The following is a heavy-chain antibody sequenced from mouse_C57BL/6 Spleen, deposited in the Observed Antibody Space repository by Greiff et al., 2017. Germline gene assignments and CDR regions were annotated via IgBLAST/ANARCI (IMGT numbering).Heavy chain of an antibody. CDR2: ISSGGSYT. V-gene: IGHV5-6*01. CDR1: GFTFSSYG. D-gene: IGHD4-1*02. Sequence: DVQLQESGGDLVKPGGSLKLSCAASGFTFSSYGMSWVRQTPDKRLEWVATISSGGSYTYYPDSVKGRFTISRDNAKNTLYLQMSSLKSEDTAMYHCARPQLGLDYWGQGTTLTVSS. CDR3: ARPQLGLDY. J-gene: IGHJ2*01.